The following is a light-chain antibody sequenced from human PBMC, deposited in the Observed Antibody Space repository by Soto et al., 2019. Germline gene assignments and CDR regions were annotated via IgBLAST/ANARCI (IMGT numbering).Light chain of an antibody. V-gene: IGLV1-40*01. Sequence: QSVLTQPPSVSVAPGQRVTISCTGSSSNIGAGYDVHWYQQLPGTAPKRLMYGNSNRPSGVPDRFSGSKSGTSASLAITGLQAEDEADYYCQSYDSSLSVVFGGGTKLTVL. CDR1: SSNIGAGYD. J-gene: IGLJ2*01. CDR2: GNS. CDR3: QSYDSSLSVV.